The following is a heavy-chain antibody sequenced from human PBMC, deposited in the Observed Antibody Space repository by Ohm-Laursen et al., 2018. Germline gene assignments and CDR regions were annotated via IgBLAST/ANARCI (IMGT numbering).Heavy chain of an antibody. D-gene: IGHD6-13*01. J-gene: IGHJ4*02. CDR2: ISWSSGTI. CDR1: GFSFNEYA. V-gene: IGHV3-9*01. Sequence: SLRLSCAASGFSFNEYAMHWVRQAPGKGLEWVSGISWSSGTIAYADSVKGRFTISRDNTKNSLYLQMNSLRAEDTAAYYCAKVAAVGIREVPFDYWGQGTLVTVSS. CDR3: AKVAAVGIREVPFDY.